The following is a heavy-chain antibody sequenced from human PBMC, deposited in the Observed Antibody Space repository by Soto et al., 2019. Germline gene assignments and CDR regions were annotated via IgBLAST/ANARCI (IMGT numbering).Heavy chain of an antibody. CDR3: ARLKGDSSSWWDNWFDP. CDR1: GGSISSYY. D-gene: IGHD6-13*01. Sequence: SETLSLTCTVSGGSISSYYWSWIRQPPGKGLEWIGYIYYSGSTNYNPSLKSRVTLSVDTSNNQFSLKLSSVTAADTAVYYCARLKGDSSSWWDNWFDPWGQGTLVTVS. CDR2: IYYSGST. J-gene: IGHJ5*02. V-gene: IGHV4-59*08.